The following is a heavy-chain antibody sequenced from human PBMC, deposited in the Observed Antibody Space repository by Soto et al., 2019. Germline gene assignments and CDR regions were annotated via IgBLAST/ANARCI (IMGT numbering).Heavy chain of an antibody. Sequence: QITLKESGPTLVKPTQTLTLTCTFSGFSLTTTGLGVAWIRQPPGKALEWLALIYWDDDKRYNPSLKSRLTITKDTSKNQVVLTMTNVDPVDTATSYCSHTGSVLTLGGVIVPWDGDDTFAIWGQGTMVTVSS. J-gene: IGHJ3*02. V-gene: IGHV2-5*02. CDR2: IYWDDDK. CDR1: GFSLTTTGLG. CDR3: SHTGSVLTLGGVIVPWDGDDTFAI. D-gene: IGHD3-16*02.